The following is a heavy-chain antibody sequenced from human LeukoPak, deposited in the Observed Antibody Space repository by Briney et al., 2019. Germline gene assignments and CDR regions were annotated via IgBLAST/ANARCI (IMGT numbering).Heavy chain of an antibody. J-gene: IGHJ4*02. CDR2: IYTSGST. V-gene: IGHV4-4*07. Sequence: IGRIYTSGSTNYNPSLKSRVTMSVDTSKNQFSLKLSSVTAADTAVYYCARGDSSSSGDFDYWGQGTLVTVSS. D-gene: IGHD6-6*01. CDR3: ARGDSSSSGDFDY.